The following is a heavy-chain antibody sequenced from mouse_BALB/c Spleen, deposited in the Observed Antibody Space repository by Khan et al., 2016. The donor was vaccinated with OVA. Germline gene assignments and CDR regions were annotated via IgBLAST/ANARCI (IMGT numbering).Heavy chain of an antibody. D-gene: IGHD2-3*01. CDR3: ASDGSRYTYAMDY. J-gene: IGHJ4*01. V-gene: IGHV3-2*02. CDR1: GYSITSDYA. CDR2: ISSSGST. Sequence: EVELVESGPGLVKPSPSLSLTCTVTGYSITSDYAWNWIRQFPGNKLEWMGYISSSGSTNYNPALKSRIPITRDTSKNPSFLQLNSVTTEDTTTYYCASDGSRYTYAMDYWGQGTSVTVSS.